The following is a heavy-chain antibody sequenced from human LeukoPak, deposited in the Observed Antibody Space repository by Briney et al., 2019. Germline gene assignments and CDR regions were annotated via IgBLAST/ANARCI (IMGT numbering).Heavy chain of an antibody. J-gene: IGHJ3*02. V-gene: IGHV3-30*02. CDR3: AKGIMTTVTTGAFDI. D-gene: IGHD4-17*01. CDR2: ILLDGSNK. CDR1: GFTFSTYG. Sequence: VGSARLSCAASGFTFSTYGMHWVRQAPGKGLEWVALILLDGSNKYYADSVKGRFTISRDNSKNTLYLQMNSLRTDDTAVYYCAKGIMTTVTTGAFDIWGQGTMVTVSS.